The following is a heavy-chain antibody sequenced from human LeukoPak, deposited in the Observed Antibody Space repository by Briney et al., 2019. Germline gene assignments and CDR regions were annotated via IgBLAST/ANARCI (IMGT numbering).Heavy chain of an antibody. CDR2: INHSGST. D-gene: IGHD2-2*01. Sequence: PSETLSLTCAVYGGSFSGYYWSWIRQPPGKGLEWIGEINHSGSTNYSPSLKSRVTISVDTSKNQFSLKLSSVTAADTAVYYCARGGYARGDYWGQGTLVTVSS. CDR3: ARGGYARGDY. J-gene: IGHJ4*02. CDR1: GGSFSGYY. V-gene: IGHV4-34*01.